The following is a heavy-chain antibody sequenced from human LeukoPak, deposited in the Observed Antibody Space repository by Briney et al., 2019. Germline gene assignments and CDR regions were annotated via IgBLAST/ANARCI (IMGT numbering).Heavy chain of an antibody. Sequence: PGGSLRLSCAASGFTFSNAWMSWVRQAPGKGLEWVGRIKSKTDGGTTDYAAPVKGRFTISRDNAKNSLYLQMNSLRAEDTAVYYCAKGYYYGSGSYGYYYYMDVWGKGTTVTISS. V-gene: IGHV3-15*01. CDR3: AKGYYYGSGSYGYYYYMDV. D-gene: IGHD3-10*01. CDR2: IKSKTDGGTT. J-gene: IGHJ6*03. CDR1: GFTFSNAW.